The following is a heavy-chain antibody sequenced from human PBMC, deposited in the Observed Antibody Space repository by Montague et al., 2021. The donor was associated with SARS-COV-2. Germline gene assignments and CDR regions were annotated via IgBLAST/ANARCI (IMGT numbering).Heavy chain of an antibody. J-gene: IGHJ6*01. CDR3: SREGYSHGFGGYYYYYGMDV. CDR2: K. V-gene: IGHV3-7*03. Sequence: KYYVDSVKGRFTISRDNAKNSLYLQMNSLRAEDTAVYYCSREGYSHGFGGYYYYYGMDVWGQGTKGNVS. D-gene: IGHD5-18*01.